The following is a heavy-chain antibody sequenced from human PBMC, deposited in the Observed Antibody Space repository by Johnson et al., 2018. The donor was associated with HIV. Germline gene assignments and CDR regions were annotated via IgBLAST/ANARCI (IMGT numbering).Heavy chain of an antibody. V-gene: IGHV3-30*14. CDR3: ARRSTESDAFDV. J-gene: IGHJ3*01. CDR1: GFTFSVFA. Sequence: QVQLVESGGGVVQPGRSLILSCAASGFTFSVFAMHWVRLAPGKGLEWVAVISYDGSNKYYADPVKGRFTISRDTDNNSFYLQINTLRAGDTGIYYCARRSTESDAFDVWGPGTVVIVSS. CDR2: ISYDGSNK. D-gene: IGHD2-2*01.